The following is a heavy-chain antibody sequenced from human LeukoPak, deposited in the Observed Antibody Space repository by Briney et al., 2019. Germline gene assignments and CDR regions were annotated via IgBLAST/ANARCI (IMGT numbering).Heavy chain of an antibody. J-gene: IGHJ4*02. CDR2: INTRNGNA. D-gene: IGHD3-16*01. CDR3: ARNHLGLGL. Sequence: GASVKVSCKASGYTFTTYEIIWVRQAPGQGLEWMGWINTRNGNANYAHQLQGRVTMTTDTSTSTSYMELASVRFDDTAIYYCARNHLGLGLWGQGTLVTVSS. CDR1: GYTFTTYE. V-gene: IGHV1-18*01.